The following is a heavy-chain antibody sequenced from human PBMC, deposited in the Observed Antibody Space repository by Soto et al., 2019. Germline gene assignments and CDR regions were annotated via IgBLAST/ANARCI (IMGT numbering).Heavy chain of an antibody. CDR3: ARDAELETPYPSFFTGYYYYMDV. CDR2: ISSSGSTI. CDR1: GFTFSDYY. V-gene: IGHV3-11*01. J-gene: IGHJ6*03. D-gene: IGHD1-7*01. Sequence: PGGSLRLSCAASGFTFSDYYMSWIRQAPGKGLEWVSYISSSGSTIYYADSVKGRFTISRDNAKNSLYLQMNSLRAEDTAVYYCARDAELETPYPSFFTGYYYYMDVWGKGTTVTVSS.